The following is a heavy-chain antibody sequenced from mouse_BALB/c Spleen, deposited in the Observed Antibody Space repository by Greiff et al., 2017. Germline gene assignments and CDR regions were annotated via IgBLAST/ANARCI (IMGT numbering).Heavy chain of an antibody. CDR2: INPDSSTI. CDR1: GFDFSRYW. D-gene: IGHD2-1*01. V-gene: IGHV4-1*02. CDR3: ARRGNGNYVDWYFDV. J-gene: IGHJ1*01. Sequence: EVKVIESGGGLVQPGGSLKLSCAASGFDFSRYWMSWVRQAPGKGLEWIGEINPDSSTINYTPSLKDKFIISRDNAKNTLYLQMSKVRSEDPALYYCARRGNGNYVDWYFDVWGAGTTVTVSS.